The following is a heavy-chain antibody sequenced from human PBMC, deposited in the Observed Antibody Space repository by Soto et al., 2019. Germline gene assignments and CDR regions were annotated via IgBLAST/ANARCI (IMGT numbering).Heavy chain of an antibody. D-gene: IGHD2-2*01. CDR1: GFTFSSYW. Sequence: QTVGSLRLSCAASGFTFSSYWMSWVRQAPGKGLEWVANIKQDGSEKYYVDSVKGRFTISRDNAKNSLYLQMNSLRAEDTAVYYCARGGSTRRGWFDPWGQGTLVTVSS. J-gene: IGHJ5*02. CDR3: ARGGSTRRGWFDP. V-gene: IGHV3-7*03. CDR2: IKQDGSEK.